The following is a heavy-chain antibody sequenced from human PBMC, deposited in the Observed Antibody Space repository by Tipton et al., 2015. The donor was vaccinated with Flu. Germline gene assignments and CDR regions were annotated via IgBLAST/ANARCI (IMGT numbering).Heavy chain of an antibody. J-gene: IGHJ2*01. Sequence: TLSLTCAVYGESLNGYYWTWIRQPPGKGLEWIGDINDSGRTNSNPSLKSRLTISVDRSKNQFSLHLKSVTAADTAVYYCAYPSFDLWGRGTLVTVSS. V-gene: IGHV4-34*01. CDR1: GESLNGYY. CDR3: AYPSFDL. CDR2: INDSGRT.